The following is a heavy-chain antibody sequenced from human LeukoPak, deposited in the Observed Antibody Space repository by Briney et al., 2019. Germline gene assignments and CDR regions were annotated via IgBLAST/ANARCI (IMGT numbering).Heavy chain of an antibody. D-gene: IGHD2-2*02. V-gene: IGHV4-39*01. J-gene: IGHJ5*02. CDR3: ARHLDIPDWFDP. CDR2: IYYSGST. Sequence: SETLSLTCTVSGGSISSSSYYWGWIRQPPGKGLEWIGSIYYSGSTYYNPSLKSRVTISVDTSKNQFSLKLSSVTAADTAVYYCARHLDIPDWFDPWGQGTLVTVSS. CDR1: GGSISSSSYY.